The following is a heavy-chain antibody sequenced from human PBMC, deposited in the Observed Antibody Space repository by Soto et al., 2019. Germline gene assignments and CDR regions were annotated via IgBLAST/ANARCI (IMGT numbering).Heavy chain of an antibody. CDR2: INSDGSTT. CDR1: GFTFSSYW. Sequence: GGSLRLSCAASGFTFSSYWMHWVRQAPGKGLVWVSRINSDGSTTTYADSVKGRFTISRDKSKNQFSLKLSSVTAADTAVYYCARINNSAWQPIDYWGQGTLVTVSS. D-gene: IGHD6-19*01. V-gene: IGHV3-74*01. J-gene: IGHJ4*02. CDR3: ARINNSAWQPIDY.